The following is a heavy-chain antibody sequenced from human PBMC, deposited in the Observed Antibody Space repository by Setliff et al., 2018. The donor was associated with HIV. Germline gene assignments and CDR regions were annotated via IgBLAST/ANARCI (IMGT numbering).Heavy chain of an antibody. CDR3: ARSLLPSITVAGTIGY. CDR1: GVSTISSSSSYY. Sequence: PSETLSLTCIVSGVSTISSSSSYYWGWIRQPPGKGLEWIGYISHSGITYYNPSLKIRVTISVDTSKNHFSLKLSSVTAADTAVYYCARSLLPSITVAGTIGYWGQGSLVTVSS. V-gene: IGHV4-39*02. J-gene: IGHJ4*02. CDR2: ISHSGIT. D-gene: IGHD6-19*01.